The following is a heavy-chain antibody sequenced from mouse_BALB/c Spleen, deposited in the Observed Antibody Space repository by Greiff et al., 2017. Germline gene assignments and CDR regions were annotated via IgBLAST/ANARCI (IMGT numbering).Heavy chain of an antibody. D-gene: IGHD2-1*01. V-gene: IGHV5-4*02. Sequence: EVQVVESGGGLVKPGGSLKLSCAASGFTFSDYYMYWVRQTPEKRLEWVATISDGGSYTYYPDSVKGRFTISRDSAKNNLYLQMSSLKSEDTAMYYCARDADGTPFAYWGQGTLVTVSA. CDR1: GFTFSDYY. CDR3: ARDADGTPFAY. CDR2: ISDGGSYT. J-gene: IGHJ3*01.